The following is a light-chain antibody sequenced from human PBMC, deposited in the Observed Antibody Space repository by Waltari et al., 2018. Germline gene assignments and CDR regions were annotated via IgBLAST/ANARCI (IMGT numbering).Light chain of an antibody. CDR2: TNN. J-gene: IGLJ6*01. V-gene: IGLV1-44*01. Sequence: QSVLTQPPSASGTPGQRVTISCSGSSSNIGSNPVNWYQQLPGTAPKLLIYTNNQRPSGVPDRFSGSNSGTSASLAISGLQSEEEAHYYCATWDDSLNGNVFGSGTKVIVL. CDR1: SSNIGSNP. CDR3: ATWDDSLNGNV.